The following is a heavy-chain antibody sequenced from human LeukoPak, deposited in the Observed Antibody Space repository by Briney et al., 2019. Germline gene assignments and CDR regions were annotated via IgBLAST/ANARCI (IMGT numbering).Heavy chain of an antibody. V-gene: IGHV1-8*01. CDR2: MNPNSGNT. CDR1: GYTFTSYD. CDR3: ARAGALGKYSSSRAYYYYGMDV. Sequence: ASVKVSCKASGYTFTSYDINWVRQATGQGLEWMGWMNPNSGNTGYAQKFQGRVTMTRNTSISTAYMELSSLRSEDTAVYYCARAGALGKYSSSRAYYYYGMDVWGQGTTITVSS. D-gene: IGHD6-13*01. J-gene: IGHJ6*02.